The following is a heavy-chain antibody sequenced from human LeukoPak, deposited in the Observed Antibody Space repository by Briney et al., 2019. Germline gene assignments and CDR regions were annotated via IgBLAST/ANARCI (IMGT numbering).Heavy chain of an antibody. CDR1: GGSISSGGYY. CDR2: IYYSGGT. V-gene: IGHV4-31*03. D-gene: IGHD3-16*02. CDR3: ASARTIMITFGGVIVTGAFDI. J-gene: IGHJ3*02. Sequence: SETLSLTCTVSGGSISSGGYYWSRIRQHPGKGLEWIGYIYYSGGTYYNPSLKSRVTISVDTSKNQFSLKLSSVTAADTAVYYCASARTIMITFGGVIVTGAFDIWGQGTMVTVSS.